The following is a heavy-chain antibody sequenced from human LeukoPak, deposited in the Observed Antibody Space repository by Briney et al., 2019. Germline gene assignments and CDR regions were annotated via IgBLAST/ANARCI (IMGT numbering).Heavy chain of an antibody. J-gene: IGHJ5*02. CDR2: VSPDGYD. CDR1: GVSLTDYY. D-gene: IGHD2-8*01. Sequence: PSETLSLTCAVSGVSLTDYYWSWIRQSPGKGLEWIGEVSPDGYDKYNPSLKSRVSISVDRSENQLSLRMSSVTAADTAIYYCARIRCGSGREICYNHWAQGSLVTVSS. V-gene: IGHV4-34*01. CDR3: ARIRCGSGREICYNH.